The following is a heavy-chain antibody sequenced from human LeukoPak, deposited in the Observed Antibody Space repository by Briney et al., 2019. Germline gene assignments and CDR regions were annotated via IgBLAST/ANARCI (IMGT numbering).Heavy chain of an antibody. CDR1: GFTFSSYS. CDR3: AKGFTRTEVLNWFDP. J-gene: IGHJ5*02. V-gene: IGHV3-9*01. D-gene: IGHD2-8*02. CDR2: ISWNSGSI. Sequence: PGGSLRLSCAASGFTFSSYSMNWVRQAPGKGLEWVSGISWNSGSIGYADSVKGRFTISRDNAKNSLYLQMNSLRAEDTALYYCAKGFTRTEVLNWFDPWGQGTLVTVSS.